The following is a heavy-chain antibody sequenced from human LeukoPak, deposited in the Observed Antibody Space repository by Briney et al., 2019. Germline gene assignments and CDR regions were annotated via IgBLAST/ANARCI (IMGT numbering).Heavy chain of an antibody. CDR2: ISGSGGST. Sequence: GGSLRLSCSASGFTFSSYAMSWVRQAPGKGLEWVSAISGSGGSTYYADSVKGRFTISRDNSKNTLYLQMNSLRAEDTAVYYCAKDHAALGFYFDYWGQGTLVTVSS. CDR3: AKDHAALGFYFDY. CDR1: GFTFSSYA. D-gene: IGHD5-12*01. J-gene: IGHJ4*02. V-gene: IGHV3-23*01.